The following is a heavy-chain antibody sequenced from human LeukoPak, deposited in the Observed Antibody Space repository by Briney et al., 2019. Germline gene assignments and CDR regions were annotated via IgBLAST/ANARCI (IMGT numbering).Heavy chain of an antibody. CDR3: ARDYDILTGPFDP. J-gene: IGHJ5*02. V-gene: IGHV1-69*06. D-gene: IGHD3-9*01. CDR2: IIPIFGTA. Sequence: SVKVSCKASGGTFSSYAISWERQAPGQGLEWMGGIIPIFGTANYAQKFQGRVTITADKSTGTAYMELSSLRSEDTAVYYCARDYDILTGPFDPWGQGTLVTVSS. CDR1: GGTFSSYA.